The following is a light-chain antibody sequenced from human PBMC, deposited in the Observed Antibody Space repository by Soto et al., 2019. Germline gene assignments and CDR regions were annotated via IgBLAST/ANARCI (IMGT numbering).Light chain of an antibody. CDR1: QSVSSSN. Sequence: EVVMTQSPATLSVSPGEGATLSCRASQSVSSSNLAWYQQKPGQAPRLLIYGASTRATDIPARFSGSGSGTEFTLTISSLQSEDFAVYYCQQYHNWPVTFGQGTKVEIK. J-gene: IGKJ1*01. V-gene: IGKV3-15*01. CDR3: QQYHNWPVT. CDR2: GAS.